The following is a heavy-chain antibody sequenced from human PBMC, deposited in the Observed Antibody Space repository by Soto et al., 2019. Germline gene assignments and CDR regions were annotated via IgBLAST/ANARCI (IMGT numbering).Heavy chain of an antibody. V-gene: IGHV1-8*02. Sequence: ASVKVSCKASGYTFTSYDINWVPQATGQGLEWMGWMNPNSGNTGYAQKFQGRVTMTRNTSISTAYMELSSLRSEDTAVYYCARGRGVTIFGDMDVWGKGTTVTVSS. CDR3: ARGRGVTIFGDMDV. D-gene: IGHD3-3*01. CDR2: MNPNSGNT. J-gene: IGHJ6*03. CDR1: GYTFTSYD.